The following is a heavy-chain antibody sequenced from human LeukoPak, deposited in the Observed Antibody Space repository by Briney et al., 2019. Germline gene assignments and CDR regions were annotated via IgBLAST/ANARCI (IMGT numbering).Heavy chain of an antibody. V-gene: IGHV4-39*07. Sequence: SETLSLTCTVSGGSISSSSYYWGWIRQPPGKGLEWIGSIYYSGSTYYNPSLKSRVTISVDTSKNQFSLKLSSVTAADTAVYYCARVFPYSYGYFDYWGQGTLVTVSS. CDR1: GGSISSSSYY. CDR3: ARVFPYSYGYFDY. CDR2: IYYSGST. J-gene: IGHJ4*02. D-gene: IGHD5-18*01.